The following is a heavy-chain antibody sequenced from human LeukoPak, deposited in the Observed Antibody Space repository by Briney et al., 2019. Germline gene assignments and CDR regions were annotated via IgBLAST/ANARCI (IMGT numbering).Heavy chain of an antibody. CDR2: INPGDSDV. CDR1: GNSFTTYW. V-gene: IGHV5-51*01. CDR3: ARLNGGFVY. D-gene: IGHD2-8*01. Sequence: GESLKISCKDSGNSFTTYWIAWVRQMPGKGLEWMGIINPGDSDVRYSPSFQGQVTISADKSITTAFLQWSSLKASDTAMYYCARLNGGFVYWGQGTLVTVSS. J-gene: IGHJ4*02.